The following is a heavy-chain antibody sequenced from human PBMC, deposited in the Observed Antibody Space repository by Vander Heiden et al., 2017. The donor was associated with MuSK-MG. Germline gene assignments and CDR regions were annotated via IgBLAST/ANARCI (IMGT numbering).Heavy chain of an antibody. D-gene: IGHD6-19*01. CDR2: ITYSSSHI. V-gene: IGHV3-21*06. J-gene: IGHJ4*02. Sequence: DVQLVESGGGLAQPGGSLRLSCAASGFIFSSRSMNWVRQAAGKGLEWVSSITYSSSHICYADAVKGRFTISRDNADNSVYLQMNSLKVEDTAIYYCVTEWLANSFDYWGQGTLVTVSS. CDR1: GFIFSSRS. CDR3: VTEWLANSFDY.